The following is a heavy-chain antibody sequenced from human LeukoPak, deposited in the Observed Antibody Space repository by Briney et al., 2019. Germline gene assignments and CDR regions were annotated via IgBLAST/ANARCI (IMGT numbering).Heavy chain of an antibody. V-gene: IGHV4-34*01. J-gene: IGHJ4*02. Sequence: SETLSLTCAVYGGSFSGYYWSWIRQPPGEGLEWIGEINHSGSSNYNPSLKSRVTISVDTSKNQFSLKLSSVTAADRAVYYCARAVVIDGYTHWGQGTLVSVSS. CDR2: INHSGSS. CDR3: ARAVVIDGYTH. D-gene: IGHD5-24*01. CDR1: GGSFSGYY.